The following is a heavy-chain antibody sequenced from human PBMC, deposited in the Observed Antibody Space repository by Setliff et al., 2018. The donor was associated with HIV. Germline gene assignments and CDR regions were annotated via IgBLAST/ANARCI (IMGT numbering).Heavy chain of an antibody. CDR1: GYRFTMYS. CDR2: INTNTGNT. D-gene: IGHD3-10*01. J-gene: IGHJ3*02. Sequence: ASVTVSCKASGYRFTMYSMNWVRQAPGQGLAWMGWINTNTGNTMYAQGFTGRFVFSLDTSVSTAFLQITSLKAEDTAVYYCARDIGSRGGAFDMWGQGTRVTVSS. V-gene: IGHV7-4-1*02. CDR3: ARDIGSRGGAFDM.